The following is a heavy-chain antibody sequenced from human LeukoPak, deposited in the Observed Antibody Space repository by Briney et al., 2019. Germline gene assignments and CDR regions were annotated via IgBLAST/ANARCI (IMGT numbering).Heavy chain of an antibody. CDR2: IKSRIDGGTT. Sequence: PGGSLRLSCAASGFSFSNAWMNWVRQAPGKGLEWVGHIKSRIDGGTTDYAAPVKGRFTISRDDSKDTVYLQMNSLKIEDTAVYYCATGGYCSFATCYGNDYWGQGTLVTVSS. J-gene: IGHJ4*02. CDR3: ATGGYCSFATCYGNDY. D-gene: IGHD2-2*01. CDR1: GFSFSNAW. V-gene: IGHV3-15*01.